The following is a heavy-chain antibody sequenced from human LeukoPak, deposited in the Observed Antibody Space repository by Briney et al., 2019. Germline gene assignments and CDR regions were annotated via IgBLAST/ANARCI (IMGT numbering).Heavy chain of an antibody. V-gene: IGHV4-39*07. CDR1: GGSISSSSYC. D-gene: IGHD3-22*01. Sequence: SETLSLTCTVSGGSISSSSYCWGWIRQPPGKGLEWIGSIYYSGSTYYNPSLKSRVTISVDTSKNQFSLKLSSVTAADTVVYYCARDRGPYYDSSGYSPSFDYWGQGTLVTVSS. CDR3: ARDRGPYYDSSGYSPSFDY. J-gene: IGHJ4*02. CDR2: IYYSGST.